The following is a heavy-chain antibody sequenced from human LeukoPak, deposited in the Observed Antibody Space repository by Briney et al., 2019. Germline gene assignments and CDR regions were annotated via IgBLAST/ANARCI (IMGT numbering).Heavy chain of an antibody. CDR3: ARVRDIVLMVYASGGDHFDY. CDR1: GFTFSSYG. CDR2: IRYDGSNK. J-gene: IGHJ4*02. D-gene: IGHD2-8*01. Sequence: GGSLRLSCAASGFTFSSYGMHWVRQAPGKGLEWVAFIRYDGSNKYYADSVKGRFTISRDNSKNTLYLQMNSLRAEDTAVYYCARVRDIVLMVYASGGDHFDYWGQGTLVTVSS. V-gene: IGHV3-30*02.